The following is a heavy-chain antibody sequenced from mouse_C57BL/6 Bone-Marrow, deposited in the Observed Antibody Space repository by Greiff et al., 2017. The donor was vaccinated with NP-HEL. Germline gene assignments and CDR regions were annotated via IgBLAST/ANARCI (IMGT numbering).Heavy chain of an antibody. D-gene: IGHD1-1*01. J-gene: IGHJ1*03. CDR1: GYAFTNYL. Sequence: VKLMESGAELVRPGTSVKVSCKASGYAFTNYLIEWVKQRPGQGLEWIGVINPGSGGTNYNEKFKGKATLTADKSSSTAYMQLSSLTSEDSAVYFCARSLFITTVVGYWYFDVWGTGTTVTVSS. CDR2: INPGSGGT. CDR3: ARSLFITTVVGYWYFDV. V-gene: IGHV1-54*01.